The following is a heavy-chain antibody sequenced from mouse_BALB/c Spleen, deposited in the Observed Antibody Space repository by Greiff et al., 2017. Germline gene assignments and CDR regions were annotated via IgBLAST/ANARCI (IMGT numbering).Heavy chain of an antibody. D-gene: IGHD1-1*01. CDR1: GFTFSSYT. CDR2: ISSGGSYT. V-gene: IGHV5-6-4*01. J-gene: IGHJ2*01. CDR3: TRDPGSTYYFDY. Sequence: EVKLVESGGGLVKPGGSLKLSCAASGFTFSSYTMSWVRQTPEKRLEWVATISSGGSYTYYPDSVKGRFTISRDNAKNTLYLQMSSLKSEDTAMYYCTRDPGSTYYFDYWGQGTTLTVSS.